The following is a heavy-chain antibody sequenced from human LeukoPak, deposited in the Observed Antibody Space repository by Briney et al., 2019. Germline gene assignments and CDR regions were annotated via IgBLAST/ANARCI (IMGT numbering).Heavy chain of an antibody. V-gene: IGHV3-23*01. J-gene: IGHJ4*02. D-gene: IGHD3-3*01. Sequence: QSGGSLRLSCAASGFAFTDYAISWVRQAPGKGLEWVSAITDSGGATYYADSVKGRFTISRDNSKNTLYLQMNSLRAEDTAVYYCAKGSEWLLDGWGQGTLVTVSS. CDR1: GFAFTDYA. CDR2: ITDSGGAT. CDR3: AKGSEWLLDG.